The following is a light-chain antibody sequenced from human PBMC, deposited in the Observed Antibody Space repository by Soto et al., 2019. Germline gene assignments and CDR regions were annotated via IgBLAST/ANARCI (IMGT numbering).Light chain of an antibody. Sequence: EIVLTQSPATLSLSPGERATLSCRASQSVSSYLAWYQQKPGQAPRLLIYDASNRATGIPARFSGSGSGTDVTLTISSLEPEDFAVYYCQQRSNWPITFGQGTRLDIK. J-gene: IGKJ5*01. CDR1: QSVSSY. V-gene: IGKV3-11*01. CDR3: QQRSNWPIT. CDR2: DAS.